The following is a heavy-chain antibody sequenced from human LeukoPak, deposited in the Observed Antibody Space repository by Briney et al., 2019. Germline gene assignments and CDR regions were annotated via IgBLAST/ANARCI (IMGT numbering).Heavy chain of an antibody. D-gene: IGHD6-19*01. J-gene: IGHJ4*02. CDR2: ISGSGGST. CDR1: GFTFSSYW. Sequence: GGSLRLSCAASGFTFSSYWMSWVRQAPGKGLEWVSAISGSGGSTYYADSVKGRFTISRDNSKNTLYLQMNSLRAEDTAVYYCAKSGARIAVAGYFDYWGQGTLVTVSS. CDR3: AKSGARIAVAGYFDY. V-gene: IGHV3-23*01.